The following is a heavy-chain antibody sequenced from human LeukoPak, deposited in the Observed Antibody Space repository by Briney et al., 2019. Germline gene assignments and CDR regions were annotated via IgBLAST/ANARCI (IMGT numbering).Heavy chain of an antibody. J-gene: IGHJ4*02. Sequence: GGSLRLSCAASGFTFTDHYMSWVRQAPGKGLEWVSVIYSGGSTYYADSVKGRFTISRDNSKNTLYLQMNSLRAEDTAVYYCARGAMVTGFDYWGQGTLVTVSS. CDR2: IYSGGST. D-gene: IGHD5-18*01. CDR3: ARGAMVTGFDY. CDR1: GFTFTDHY. V-gene: IGHV3-53*01.